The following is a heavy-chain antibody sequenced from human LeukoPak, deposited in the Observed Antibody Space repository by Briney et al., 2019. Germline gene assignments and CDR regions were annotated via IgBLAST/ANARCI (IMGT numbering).Heavy chain of an antibody. Sequence: GASVKVSCKASGGTFSSYAISWVRQAPGQGLEWMGGIIPIFGTANYAQKFQGRVTITADESTSTAYMELSSLRSEDTAVYYRAREPITIFGVVITFYYGMDVWGQGTTVTVSS. V-gene: IGHV1-69*13. J-gene: IGHJ6*02. CDR1: GGTFSSYA. CDR2: IIPIFGTA. D-gene: IGHD3-3*01. CDR3: AREPITIFGVVITFYYGMDV.